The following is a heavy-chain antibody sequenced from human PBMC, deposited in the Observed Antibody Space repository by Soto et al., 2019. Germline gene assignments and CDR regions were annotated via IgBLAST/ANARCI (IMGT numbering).Heavy chain of an antibody. Sequence: EVQLVESGGVLVKPGGSLRLSCEASGFTFSSHTLTWVRQAPGKGLEWVSSISSTSGYIHYADSVKGRFTISRDNAKNSLYLQMNSLRAEDTALYYCAGRIAAGGGLDVWGQGTTVSVSS. J-gene: IGHJ6*02. CDR3: AGRIAAGGGLDV. D-gene: IGHD6-13*01. CDR1: GFTFSSHT. CDR2: ISSTSGYI. V-gene: IGHV3-21*02.